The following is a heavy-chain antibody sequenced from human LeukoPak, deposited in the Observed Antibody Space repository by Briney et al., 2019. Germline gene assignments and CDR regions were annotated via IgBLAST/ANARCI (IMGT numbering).Heavy chain of an antibody. D-gene: IGHD3-22*01. CDR3: ARDYYDSSSNRGWLLGY. CDR2: IYYSGST. Sequence: SETLSLTCTVSGGSISSYYWSWIRQPPGKGLEWIGYIYYSGSTNYNPSLKSRVTISVETSKNQFSLKLSSVTAADTAVYYCARDYYDSSSNRGWLLGYWGQGTLVTVSS. CDR1: GGSISSYY. J-gene: IGHJ4*02. V-gene: IGHV4-59*01.